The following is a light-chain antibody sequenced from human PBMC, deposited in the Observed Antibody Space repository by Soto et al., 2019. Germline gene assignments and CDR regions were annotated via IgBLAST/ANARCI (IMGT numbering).Light chain of an antibody. Sequence: EIVLTQSPGTLCLSPGQRATLSCRASQTVSRSYLAWYQQTPGQAPRLLIYDESRRATGIPDRFSGSGSGTDFTLTSSRLEHEDSAVYYCQQSVESPYTFGPGTKLEI. CDR3: QQSVESPYT. V-gene: IGKV3-20*01. CDR1: QTVSRSY. J-gene: IGKJ2*01. CDR2: DES.